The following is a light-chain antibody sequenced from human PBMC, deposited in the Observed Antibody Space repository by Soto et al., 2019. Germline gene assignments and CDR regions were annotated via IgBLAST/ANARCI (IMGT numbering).Light chain of an antibody. V-gene: IGKV1-9*01. Sequence: LTQSPGTLSLSPGERATLSCRASQGISSYLAWYQQKPGKAPKLLIYAASTLQSGVPSRFSGSGSGTEFTLTISSLQPEDFATYYCQQLNSYPRTFGQGTKLEIK. CDR1: QGISSY. CDR3: QQLNSYPRT. J-gene: IGKJ2*01. CDR2: AAS.